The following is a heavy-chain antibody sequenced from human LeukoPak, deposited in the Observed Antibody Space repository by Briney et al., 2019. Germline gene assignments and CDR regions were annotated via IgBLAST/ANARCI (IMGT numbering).Heavy chain of an antibody. CDR2: ISGSGGST. Sequence: GGSLRLSCAASGFTFSNAWMSWVRQAPGKGLEWVSAISGSGGSTYYADSVKGRFTISRDNSKNTLYLQMNSLRAEDTAVYYCAKDLVYVGANWEEAFDIWGQGTMVTVSS. J-gene: IGHJ3*02. D-gene: IGHD1-26*01. CDR3: AKDLVYVGANWEEAFDI. V-gene: IGHV3-23*01. CDR1: GFTFSNAW.